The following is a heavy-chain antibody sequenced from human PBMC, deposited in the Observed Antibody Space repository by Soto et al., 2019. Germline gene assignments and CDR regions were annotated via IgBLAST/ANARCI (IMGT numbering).Heavy chain of an antibody. CDR3: ARYDNVDTVMGAFFDY. Sequence: GGSLRLSCAASGFTFSSYGMHWVRQAPGKGLEWVVVISFDGRNTYYEDSVKGRFTISRDNSKNTLYLQMTSLRAEDTAIYYCARYDNVDTVMGAFFDYWGQGTLVTSPQ. D-gene: IGHD5-18*01. V-gene: IGHV3-30*03. J-gene: IGHJ4*02. CDR2: ISFDGRNT. CDR1: GFTFSSYG.